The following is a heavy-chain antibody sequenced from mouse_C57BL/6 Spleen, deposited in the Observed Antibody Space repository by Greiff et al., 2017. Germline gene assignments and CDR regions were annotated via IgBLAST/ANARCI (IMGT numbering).Heavy chain of an antibody. D-gene: IGHD1-1*01. J-gene: IGHJ4*01. CDR3: ARVHYGSSYAMDY. Sequence: EVQLVESVAELVRPGASVKLSCTASGFNIKNTYMHWVKQRPEQGLEWIGRIDPANGNTKYAPNFQGKATITADTSSNTAYLQLSSLTSEDTAIYYCARVHYGSSYAMDYWGQGTSVTVSS. V-gene: IGHV14-3*01. CDR1: GFNIKNTY. CDR2: IDPANGNT.